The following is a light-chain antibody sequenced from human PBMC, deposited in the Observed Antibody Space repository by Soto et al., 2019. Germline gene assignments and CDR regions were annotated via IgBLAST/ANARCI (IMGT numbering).Light chain of an antibody. CDR2: DAS. CDR1: QGIGST. V-gene: IGKV3-15*01. J-gene: IGKJ4*01. CDR3: QRYNNWPLT. Sequence: EIAMTQSPGALSVSSGEGATRSCRASQGIGSTLAWYQHKPGQTPRLLIYDASTRATGVPARFSGSGSGTEFTLTINSLQSEDFAVYYCQRYNNWPLTFGGGTKV.